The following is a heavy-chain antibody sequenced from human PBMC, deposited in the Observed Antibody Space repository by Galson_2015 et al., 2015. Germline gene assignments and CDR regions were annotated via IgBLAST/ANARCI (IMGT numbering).Heavy chain of an antibody. CDR1: GASITTHNS. Sequence: SETLSLTCSVSGASITTHNSWSWVRLPPGKGLEWIGEVHHSGSTRFNPSLKSRVSFSVEKSDNQLSLTLSSLTAADTAVYYCARHGGYYFDYWGQGALVTVSS. CDR3: ARHGGYYFDY. CDR2: VHHSGST. J-gene: IGHJ4*02. D-gene: IGHD5-12*01. V-gene: IGHV4-4*02.